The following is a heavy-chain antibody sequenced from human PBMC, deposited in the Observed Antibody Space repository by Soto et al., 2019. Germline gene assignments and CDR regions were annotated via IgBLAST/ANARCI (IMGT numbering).Heavy chain of an antibody. CDR3: ANSPVPGY. CDR2: ISYDGSNK. CDR1: GFTFSSYG. D-gene: IGHD6-6*01. J-gene: IGHJ4*02. V-gene: IGHV3-30*18. Sequence: QVQLVESGGGVVQPGRSLRLSCAASGFTFSSYGMHWVRQAPGKGLEWVAVISYDGSNKYYADSVKGRFTISRDNSKNTLYLQMNSLRAEDTAVYYCANSPVPGYWGQGTLVTVSS.